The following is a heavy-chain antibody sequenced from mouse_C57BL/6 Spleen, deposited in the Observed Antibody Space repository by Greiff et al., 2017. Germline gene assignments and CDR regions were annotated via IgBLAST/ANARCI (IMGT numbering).Heavy chain of an antibody. D-gene: IGHD1-1*01. Sequence: QVQLQQSGPELVKPGASVKISCQASGYAFSSSWMNWVKQRPGKGLEWIGRIYPGDGDTHYNGKFKGQATLTADKSSSTAYWQLSSLPSADSAVYFCARKGILRYYSVDYWGQGTSVTVSS. J-gene: IGHJ4*01. CDR1: GYAFSSSW. CDR2: IYPGDGDT. CDR3: ARKGILRYYSVDY. V-gene: IGHV1-82*01.